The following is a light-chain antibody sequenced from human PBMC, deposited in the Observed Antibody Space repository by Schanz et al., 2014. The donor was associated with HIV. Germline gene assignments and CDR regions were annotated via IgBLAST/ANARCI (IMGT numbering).Light chain of an antibody. CDR3: QHYVGSRGT. V-gene: IGKV3-20*01. CDR2: GAS. CDR1: HSVSSNF. J-gene: IGKJ4*01. Sequence: DIVLTQSPDTLSVPPGERATLSCRASHSVSSNFLAWYQQKPGQAPRLLIFGASNRAAGIPDRFSGSGSGTDFTLTISRLEPEDFAVYYCQHYVGSRGTFGGGTKVEIK.